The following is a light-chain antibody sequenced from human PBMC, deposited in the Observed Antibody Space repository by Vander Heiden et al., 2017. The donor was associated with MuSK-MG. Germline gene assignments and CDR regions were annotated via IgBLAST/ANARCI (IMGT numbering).Light chain of an antibody. CDR1: QSVDRS. J-gene: IGKJ1*01. CDR3: QQTDNTPWT. V-gene: IGKV1-39*01. Sequence: DIQMTQSPSSLSASVGDRVTITCRASQSVDRSINWYQQSPGKAPKLLIFAASRLQSGVPSGFSGSGSGTDFTLTISRLRSEDFATYFCQQTDNTPWTFGQGTKVEIK. CDR2: AAS.